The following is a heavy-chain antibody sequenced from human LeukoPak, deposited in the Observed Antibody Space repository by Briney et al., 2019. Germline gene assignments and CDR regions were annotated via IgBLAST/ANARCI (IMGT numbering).Heavy chain of an antibody. V-gene: IGHV3-21*01. CDR1: GFTFSSYS. J-gene: IGHJ4*02. CDR2: ISSRSGYI. CDR3: ARDFGRYYFDY. D-gene: IGHD3-10*01. Sequence: GGSLRLSCAASGFTFSSYSMNWVRQAPGKGLEWVSSISSRSGYIYYADSVKGRFTISRDNAKNSLYLQMNSLRAEDTAVYYCARDFGRYYFDYWGQGTLVTASS.